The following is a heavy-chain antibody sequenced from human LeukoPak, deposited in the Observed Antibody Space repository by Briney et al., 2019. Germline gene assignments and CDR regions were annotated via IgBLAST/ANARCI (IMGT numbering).Heavy chain of an antibody. V-gene: IGHV4-59*01. Sequence: PSQTLSLTCTVSGGSISSYYWSWIRKPPGKGVGWIGYIYYSGSTNYNPSLKSRVTISVDTSKNQFSLKLSSVTAADTAVYYCARSSALGAYYDILTGLGHYSMDVWGQGTTVTVSS. CDR3: ARSSALGAYYDILTGLGHYSMDV. CDR2: IYYSGST. D-gene: IGHD3-9*01. J-gene: IGHJ6*02. CDR1: GGSISSYY.